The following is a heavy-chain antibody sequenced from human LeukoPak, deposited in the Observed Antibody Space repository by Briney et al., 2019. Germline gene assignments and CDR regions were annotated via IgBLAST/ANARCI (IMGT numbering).Heavy chain of an antibody. CDR3: ARNSYSSSWYADAFDI. D-gene: IGHD6-13*01. CDR2: IWYDGSNK. V-gene: IGHV3-33*01. J-gene: IGHJ3*02. Sequence: PGRSLRLSCAASGFTFSSYGMHWVRQAPGKGLEWVAVIWYDGSNKYYADSVKGRFTISRDNSKNTLYLQMNSLRAEDTAVYYCARNSYSSSWYADAFDIWGQGTMVTVSS. CDR1: GFTFSSYG.